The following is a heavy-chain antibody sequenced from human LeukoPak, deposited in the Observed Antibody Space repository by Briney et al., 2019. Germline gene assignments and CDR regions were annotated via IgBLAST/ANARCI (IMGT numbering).Heavy chain of an antibody. J-gene: IGHJ3*02. CDR2: ISGSGGT. CDR3: AKDLTGYYYDSSGSLGFSFDI. CDR1: GFTFSSYA. D-gene: IGHD3-22*01. V-gene: IGHV3-23*01. Sequence: GGSLRLSCAASGFTFSSYAMSWVRQAPGKGLEWVSGISGSGGTYYADSVKGRFTISRDNVKNTLYLQMNSLKAEDTAVFYCAKDLTGYYYDSSGSLGFSFDIGAQGTMVPVSS.